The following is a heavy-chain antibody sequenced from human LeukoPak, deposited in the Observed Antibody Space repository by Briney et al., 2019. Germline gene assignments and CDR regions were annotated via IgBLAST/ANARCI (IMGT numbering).Heavy chain of an antibody. CDR2: IIPIFGTA. V-gene: IGHV1-69*13. CDR1: GRTFSSYA. Sequence: ASVKVSCKASGRTFSSYAISWVRQAPGQGLEWMGGIIPIFGTANYAQKFQGRVTITADESTSTAYMELSSLRSEDTAVYYCASPNDLLGFDYWGQGTLVTVSS. D-gene: IGHD2-8*01. CDR3: ASPNDLLGFDY. J-gene: IGHJ4*02.